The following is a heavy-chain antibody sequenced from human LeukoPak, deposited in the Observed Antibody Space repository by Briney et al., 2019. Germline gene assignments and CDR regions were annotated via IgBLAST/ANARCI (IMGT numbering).Heavy chain of an antibody. J-gene: IGHJ3*01. CDR2: ISGSGGST. CDR3: AKDPRTGTTFSATAAFDV. Sequence: GGSLRLSCAASGFTLSSYVMSWVRQAPGKGLERVSAISGSGGSTYYADSVKGRFTISRDNSKNTLYLQMNSLRAEDTAVYYCAKDPRTGTTFSATAAFDVWGQGTMVTVSS. CDR1: GFTLSSYV. D-gene: IGHD1-7*01. V-gene: IGHV3-23*01.